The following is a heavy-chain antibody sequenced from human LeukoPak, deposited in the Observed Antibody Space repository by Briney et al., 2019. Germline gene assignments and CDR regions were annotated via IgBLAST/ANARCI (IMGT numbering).Heavy chain of an antibody. V-gene: IGHV3-23*01. CDR1: GFTFSSYV. CDR2: ISGSGGST. D-gene: IGHD1-26*01. J-gene: IGHJ4*02. Sequence: PGGSLSLSCAASGFTFSSYVMSWVRQAPGKGLEWVSAISGSGGSTYYADSVKGRFTISRDNSKNTLYLQMNSLKAEDTAVYYCAKTYYTAWLYFDYWGQGTLVTVSS. CDR3: AKTYYTAWLYFDY.